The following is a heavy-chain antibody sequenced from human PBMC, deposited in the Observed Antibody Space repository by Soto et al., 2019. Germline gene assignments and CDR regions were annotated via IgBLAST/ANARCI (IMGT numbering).Heavy chain of an antibody. CDR3: TKPQWELLD. CDR2: ISGSGDYT. J-gene: IGHJ4*02. D-gene: IGHD1-26*01. Sequence: PGGSLRLSCAASGFTFSSYTMSWVRQAPGKGLEWVSAISGSGDYTYCADSVKGRFTISRDNSKNTLYLQMNSLRAEDTAFYYCTKPQWELLDWGQGTLVTVYS. CDR1: GFTFSSYT. V-gene: IGHV3-23*01.